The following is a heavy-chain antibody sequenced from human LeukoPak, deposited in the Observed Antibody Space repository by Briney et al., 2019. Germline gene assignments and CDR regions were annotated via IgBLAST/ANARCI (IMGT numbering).Heavy chain of an antibody. CDR2: ISAYNGNT. V-gene: IGHV1-18*01. Sequence: ASVKVSCKASGYTFTSYGISWVRQAPGQGLEWMGWISAYNGNTNYAQRLQGRVTMTTDTSTSTAYMELRSLRSDDTAVYYCARDPISESYHRGWFDPWGQGTLVTVSS. D-gene: IGHD1-26*01. CDR1: GYTFTSYG. J-gene: IGHJ5*02. CDR3: ARDPISESYHRGWFDP.